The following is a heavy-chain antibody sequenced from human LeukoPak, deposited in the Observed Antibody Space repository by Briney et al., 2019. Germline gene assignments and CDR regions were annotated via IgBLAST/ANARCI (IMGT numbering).Heavy chain of an antibody. CDR3: ARDAFRGYCSGGSRWNWFDP. CDR2: IYHSGST. D-gene: IGHD2-15*01. Sequence: PSETLSPTCAVSGGSISSGGYSWSWIRQPPGKGLEWIGYIYHSGSTYYNPSLKSRVTISVDRSKNQFSLKLSSVTAADTAVYYCARDAFRGYCSGGSRWNWFDPWGQGTLVTVSP. CDR1: GGSISSGGYS. J-gene: IGHJ5*02. V-gene: IGHV4-30-2*01.